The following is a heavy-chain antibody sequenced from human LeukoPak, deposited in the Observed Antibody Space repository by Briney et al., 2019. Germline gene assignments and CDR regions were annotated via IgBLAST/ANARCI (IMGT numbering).Heavy chain of an antibody. J-gene: IGHJ6*03. CDR3: ARLRVAVAGTYYMDV. CDR1: GGSISTSSYF. Sequence: SETLSLTCTVSGGSISTSSYFWGWIRQPPGKGLEWIVSIYYSGRTYYNPSLKSRVTISIDTSKNQFSLKLSSVSAADTAVYYCARLRVAVAGTYYMDVWGKGTTVTVSS. D-gene: IGHD6-19*01. CDR2: IYYSGRT. V-gene: IGHV4-39*01.